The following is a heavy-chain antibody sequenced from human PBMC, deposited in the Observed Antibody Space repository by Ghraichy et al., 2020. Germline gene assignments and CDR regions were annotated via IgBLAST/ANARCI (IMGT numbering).Heavy chain of an antibody. V-gene: IGHV4-34*01. CDR1: RGSFSGYS. D-gene: IGHD3-10*01. CDR3: ARGGPSGRGLDS. J-gene: IGHJ5*01. CDR2: IFHTGRT. Sequence: SEPLSLTCAVSRGSFSGYSWTWIRQSPGMGLEWIGEIFHTGRTNYSPPLRSRVTMSLDVSKNHLSLQLASVTASDTGFYYCARGGPSGRGLDSWGQGTLVTVSS.